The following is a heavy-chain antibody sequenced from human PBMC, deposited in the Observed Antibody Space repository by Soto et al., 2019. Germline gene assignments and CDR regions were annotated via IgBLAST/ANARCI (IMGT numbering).Heavy chain of an antibody. V-gene: IGHV3-11*01. D-gene: IGHD5-12*01. CDR1: GFTFSDYY. CDR2: ISSSGSTI. Sequence: PGGSLRLSCAASGFTFSDYYMSWIRQAPGKGLEWVSYISSSGSTIYYADSVKGRFTISRDNAKNSLYLQMNSLRAEDTAVYYGARESWDGYNLDYWGQGTLVTVSS. J-gene: IGHJ4*02. CDR3: ARESWDGYNLDY.